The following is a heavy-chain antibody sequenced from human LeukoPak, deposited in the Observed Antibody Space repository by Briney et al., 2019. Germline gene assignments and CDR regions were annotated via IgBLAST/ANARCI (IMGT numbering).Heavy chain of an antibody. CDR1: LGSISRGVYS. CDR3: ARGGSSVQDFDY. V-gene: IGHV4-30-2*01. Sequence: SETLSLTCAVSLGSISRGVYSWSWIRQPPGKGLEWIGYIYHSGSTYYNTSLKSRVTISVDRSKNQFSLKLSSVTAADTAVYCGARGGSSVQDFDYWGQGTLVTVSS. CDR2: IYHSGST. J-gene: IGHJ4*02. D-gene: IGHD1-26*01.